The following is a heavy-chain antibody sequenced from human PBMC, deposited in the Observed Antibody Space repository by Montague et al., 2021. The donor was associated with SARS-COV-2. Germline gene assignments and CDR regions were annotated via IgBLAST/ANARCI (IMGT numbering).Heavy chain of an antibody. CDR3: VRGIGAAGSYDY. Sequence: RAISGDSVSRNSATWNWIRQSPSRGLEWLGRTYYRSMWKSDYARSVKSRIAINPDTSKNQFSLQLSSVTPEDTALYYCVRGIGAAGSYDYWGQGTLVTVSS. J-gene: IGHJ4*02. D-gene: IGHD6-13*01. CDR2: TYYRSMWKS. V-gene: IGHV6-1*01. CDR1: GDSVSRNSAT.